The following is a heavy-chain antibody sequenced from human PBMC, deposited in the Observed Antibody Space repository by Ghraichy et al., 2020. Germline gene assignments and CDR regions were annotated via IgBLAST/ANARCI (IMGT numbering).Heavy chain of an antibody. CDR2: IYYSGST. CDR3: ATGGLGFDP. J-gene: IGHJ5*02. Sequence: GSLSLTCAVSGDSINNSDYYWGWIRQPPGKGLEWIGNIYYSGSTYYNPSLESRVTISVDTSRNQMSLRLTSVTAADTAVYYCATGGLGFDPWGQGTLVSVSS. CDR1: GDSINNSDYY. V-gene: IGHV4-39*01. D-gene: IGHD2-8*02.